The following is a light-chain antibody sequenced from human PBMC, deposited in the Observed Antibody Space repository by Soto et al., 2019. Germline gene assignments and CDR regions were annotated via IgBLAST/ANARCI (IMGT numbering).Light chain of an antibody. J-gene: IGKJ2*01. V-gene: IGKV3-15*01. CDR2: GAS. CDR1: QSVAKR. Sequence: EIVMTQSPVTLSVSPGEGATLSCRASQSVAKRLAWYQQKPGQAPRLLIYGASSMDTRVPARFSGSGSGTEFTLTISRLQSEDSAVYYCQQYNTWPRTFGQGTKLEIK. CDR3: QQYNTWPRT.